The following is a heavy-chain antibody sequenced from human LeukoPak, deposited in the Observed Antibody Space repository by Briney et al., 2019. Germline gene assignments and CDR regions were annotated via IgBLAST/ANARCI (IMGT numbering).Heavy chain of an antibody. Sequence: PSETLSLTCTVSGGSISSSSYYWGWIRQPPGKGLEWIGEINHSGSTNYNPSLKSRVTISVDTSKNQFSLKLSSVTAADTAVYYCGPIAAAGIPPPWGQGTLVTVSS. J-gene: IGHJ5*02. V-gene: IGHV4-39*07. CDR1: GGSISSSSYY. CDR3: GPIAAAGIPPP. CDR2: INHSGST. D-gene: IGHD6-13*01.